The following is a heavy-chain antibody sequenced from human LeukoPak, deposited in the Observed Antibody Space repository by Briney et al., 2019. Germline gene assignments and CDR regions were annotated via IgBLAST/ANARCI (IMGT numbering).Heavy chain of an antibody. D-gene: IGHD3-22*01. CDR3: AKDQYYDSSGYYPAEYFQH. V-gene: IGHV3-7*01. CDR2: IKQDGSEK. J-gene: IGHJ1*01. Sequence: GGSLRLSCAASGFTFSSYWMSWVRQAPGKGLEWVANIKQDGSEKYYVDSVKGRFTISRDNSKNTLYLQMNSLRAEDTAVYYCAKDQYYDSSGYYPAEYFQHWGQGTLVTVSS. CDR1: GFTFSSYW.